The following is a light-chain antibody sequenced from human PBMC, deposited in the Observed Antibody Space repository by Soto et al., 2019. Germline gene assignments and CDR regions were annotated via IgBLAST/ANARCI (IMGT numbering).Light chain of an antibody. CDR1: QSVGTTY. V-gene: IGKV3-15*01. J-gene: IGKJ5*01. CDR2: GAS. Sequence: EIVLTQTQGTLSLSPGERSTLSCRASQSVGTTYLGWYQQKHGQAPRXXIYGASTRATGIPVRFSGRGSGTELTITISSLQSEDSGVYFCQHYNDWPITFGQGTRLEIK. CDR3: QHYNDWPIT.